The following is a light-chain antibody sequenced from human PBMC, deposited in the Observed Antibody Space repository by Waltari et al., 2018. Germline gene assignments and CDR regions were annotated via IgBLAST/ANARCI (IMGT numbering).Light chain of an antibody. CDR1: QSVSGNN. CDR3: QQYGRSWNT. V-gene: IGKV3-20*01. CDR2: GAS. Sequence: EIVLTQSPGTLSLSPGASATLSCRASQSVSGNNLAWYQQKPAQAPRLLIHGASSRATGIPDRFSGSGSGTDFTRTISRLEPEDFAVYYCQQYGRSWNTFGQGTKLEIK. J-gene: IGKJ2*01.